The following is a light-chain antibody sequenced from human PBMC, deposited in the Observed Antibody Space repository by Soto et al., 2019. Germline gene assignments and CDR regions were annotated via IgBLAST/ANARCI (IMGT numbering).Light chain of an antibody. CDR2: EVS. Sequence: QSVLTQPPSVSRSPGQSVTISCTGTSSDVGAYNRVSWYQQSPGTAPKLMIYEVSDRPSGVPDRFSGSKSGNTASLTISGLQSEDEADYYCCSHSSRNSFVFGTGTKLTVL. CDR3: CSHSSRNSFV. V-gene: IGLV2-18*02. CDR1: SSDVGAYNR. J-gene: IGLJ1*01.